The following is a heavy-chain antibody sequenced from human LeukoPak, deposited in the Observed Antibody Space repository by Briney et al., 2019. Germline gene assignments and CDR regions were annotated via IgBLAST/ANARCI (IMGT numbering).Heavy chain of an antibody. D-gene: IGHD6-19*01. V-gene: IGHV1-2*04. J-gene: IGHJ4*02. CDR3: ARDSVPTYSSGWSPGLPDY. CDR2: INPNSGGT. Sequence: GASVKVSCKASGYTFTGYYMHWVRQAPGQGLEWMVWINPNSGGTNYAQKFQGWVTMTRDTSISTAYMELSRLRSDDTAVYYCARDSVPTYSSGWSPGLPDYWGQGTLVTVSS. CDR1: GYTFTGYY.